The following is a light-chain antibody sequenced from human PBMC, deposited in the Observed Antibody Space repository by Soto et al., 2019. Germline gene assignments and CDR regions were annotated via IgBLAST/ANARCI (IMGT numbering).Light chain of an antibody. CDR1: QSVSSY. Sequence: EIVLTQSPATLSLSPGERATLSCRASQSVSSYLAWYQQKPGQAPRLLIYDASNRATGIPVRFSGSGSGTDFTLTISSLEPEDFAVYYCQQRSNWPPEAFTFGPGTKVDIK. V-gene: IGKV3-11*01. J-gene: IGKJ3*01. CDR3: QQRSNWPPEAFT. CDR2: DAS.